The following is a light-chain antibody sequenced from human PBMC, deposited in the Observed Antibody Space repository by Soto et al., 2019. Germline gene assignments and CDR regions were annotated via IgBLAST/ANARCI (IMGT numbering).Light chain of an antibody. V-gene: IGKV3-15*01. CDR3: QQYNNWPGT. J-gene: IGKJ1*01. CDR1: QTVNSSY. CDR2: GAS. Sequence: IVLTQSPGTLSLSPGERATLSCRASQTVNSSYLAWYQQKPGQAPRLLIYGASTRATGIPARFSGSGSGTEFTLTISSLQSEDFAVYYCQQYNNWPGTFGQGTKVDIK.